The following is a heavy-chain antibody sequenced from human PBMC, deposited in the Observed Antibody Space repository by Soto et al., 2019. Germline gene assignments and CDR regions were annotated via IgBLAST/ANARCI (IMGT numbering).Heavy chain of an antibody. J-gene: IGHJ5*02. CDR2: IYYSGST. CDR1: GGSISSGDYY. CDR3: ARYGSGSYNWFDP. D-gene: IGHD3-10*01. Sequence: PSETLSLTCTVSGGSISSGDYYWSWIRQPPGKGLEWIGYIYYSGSTYYNPSLKSRLTISVDTSKNQFSLKLSSVTAADTAVYYCARYGSGSYNWFDPWGQGTLVTVSS. V-gene: IGHV4-30-4*01.